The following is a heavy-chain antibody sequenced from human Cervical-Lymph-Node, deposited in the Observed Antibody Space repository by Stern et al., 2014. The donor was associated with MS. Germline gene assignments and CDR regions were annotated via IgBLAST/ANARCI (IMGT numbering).Heavy chain of an antibody. J-gene: IGHJ6*02. CDR2: IKQDGRDK. V-gene: IGHV3-7*01. CDR3: ARDPADYCTRTSCVYYYGLDV. D-gene: IGHD2-2*01. CDR1: GFTFSTYW. Sequence: EVQLVESGGGLVQPGGSLRLSCTASGFTFSTYWMTWVRQAPGHGLELVANIKQDGRDKYYVDTVKGRFSIARDNGKNSLYLQMNGLRAEDTAVYYCARDPADYCTRTSCVYYYGLDVWGQGTTVTVSS.